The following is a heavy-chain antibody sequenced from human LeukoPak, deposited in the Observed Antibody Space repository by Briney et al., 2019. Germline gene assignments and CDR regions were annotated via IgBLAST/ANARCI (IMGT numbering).Heavy chain of an antibody. CDR1: GGSMNSYY. J-gene: IGHJ4*02. V-gene: IGHV4-59*01. CDR3: ARDIYTNNWTAPYY. Sequence: SETLSLTCTVSGGSMNSYYWSWIRQPPGMGLEWVGYIYYSGSTNYNPSLKSRVTISVETSKNQFSLKLTSVTAADTAMYYCARDIYTNNWTAPYYWGQGTLVTVSS. CDR2: IYYSGST. D-gene: IGHD1-20*01.